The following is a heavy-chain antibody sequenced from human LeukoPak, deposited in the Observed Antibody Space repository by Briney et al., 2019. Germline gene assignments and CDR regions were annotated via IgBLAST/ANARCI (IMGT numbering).Heavy chain of an antibody. Sequence: ASVKVSCKASGYTFSDYYMHWVRQAPGQGLEWMGWINSNRSGTNWPQKVKGRVTMTRDTSNSTAYMEMSRLRSDDTAVYYCGREGGVVYCSGSSFYGMDVWGQGTTVTVSS. D-gene: IGHD3-10*01. V-gene: IGHV1-2*02. CDR1: GYTFSDYY. CDR2: INSNRSGT. J-gene: IGHJ6*02. CDR3: GREGGVVYCSGSSFYGMDV.